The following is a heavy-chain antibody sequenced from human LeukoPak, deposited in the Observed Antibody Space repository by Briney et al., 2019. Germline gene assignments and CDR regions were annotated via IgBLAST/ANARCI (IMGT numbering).Heavy chain of an antibody. CDR2: IYYSGST. Sequence: SETLSLTCTVSTGAISGYYWSWIRQPPGKGLEWIGYIYYSGSTNYNPSLQSRVTISVDTSNNQFSLRLRSVTAADTAVYYCATIPYYDYDMDVWGQGTTVTVSS. CDR3: ATIPYYDYDMDV. CDR1: TGAISGYY. D-gene: IGHD2-2*01. V-gene: IGHV4-59*08. J-gene: IGHJ6*02.